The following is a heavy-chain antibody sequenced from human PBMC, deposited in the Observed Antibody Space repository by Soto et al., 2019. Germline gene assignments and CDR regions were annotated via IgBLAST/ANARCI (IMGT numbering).Heavy chain of an antibody. Sequence: EVQLLESGGGLVQPGGSLRLSCAASGFSFSTYAMGWLRQAPGKGLEWVSAISGNGGSTYYADSVKGRFTIFRDNSKNTLYLLMNSLRADDTAVYYCAKENTGWYSNWGQGTLVTVSS. D-gene: IGHD6-19*01. CDR2: ISGNGGST. J-gene: IGHJ4*02. V-gene: IGHV3-23*01. CDR1: GFSFSTYA. CDR3: AKENTGWYSN.